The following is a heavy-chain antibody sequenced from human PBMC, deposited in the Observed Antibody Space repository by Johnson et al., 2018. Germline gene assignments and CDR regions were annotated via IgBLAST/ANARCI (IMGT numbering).Heavy chain of an antibody. D-gene: IGHD4-17*01. CDR2: ISYTGGST. CDR3: APRRGGNTVTTFGAFDI. Sequence: VQLLETGGGLVQPGGSLRLSCAASGITFSNYAMSWVRQAPGKGLEWVSTISYTGGSTFYADSVQGRFTISRDNSKNTLYLQMHSLGAEDTAVYYCAPRRGGNTVTTFGAFDIWGQGTMVTVSS. V-gene: IGHV3-23*01. J-gene: IGHJ3*02. CDR1: GITFSNYA.